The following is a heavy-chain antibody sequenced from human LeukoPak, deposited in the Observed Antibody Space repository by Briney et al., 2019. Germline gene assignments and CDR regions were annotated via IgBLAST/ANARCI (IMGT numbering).Heavy chain of an antibody. CDR3: ARGDYVSGTYMDL. CDR1: GFTFSGYG. CDR2: IWYDGSHE. D-gene: IGHD3-16*01. V-gene: IGHV3-33*01. J-gene: IGHJ6*03. Sequence: AGRSLRLSCAASGFTFSGYGIHWVRQAPGKGLEWVAIIWYDGSHEFYADSVKGRLTISRDTSKNTLYLQMNSLTVDDTAVYYCARGDYVSGTYMDLWGKGTTVTVSS.